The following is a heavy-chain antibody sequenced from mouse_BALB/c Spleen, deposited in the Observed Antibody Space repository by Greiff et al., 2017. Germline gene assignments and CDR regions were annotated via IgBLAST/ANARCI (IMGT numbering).Heavy chain of an antibody. J-gene: IGHJ3*01. Sequence: VQLQQSGAELVRPGVSVKISCKGSGYTFTDYAMHWVKQSHAKSLEWIGVISTYYGDASYNQKFKGKATMTVDKSSSTAYMELARLTSEDSAIYYCAREDYYGTPFAYWGQGTLVTVSA. V-gene: IGHV1S137*01. CDR2: ISTYYGDA. CDR1: GYTFTDYA. D-gene: IGHD1-1*01. CDR3: AREDYYGTPFAY.